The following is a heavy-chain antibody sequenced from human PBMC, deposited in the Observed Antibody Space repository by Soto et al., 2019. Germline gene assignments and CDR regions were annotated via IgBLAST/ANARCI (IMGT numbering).Heavy chain of an antibody. Sequence: EVQLVESGGGQIQPGGSLRLSCAASGFTVTSYHMSWVRQAPGKVLEWGSIIYSGGSTYYADSVKGRFTISIDNSKNTLYLQINSLRADATAVYYGATGGRSCDGGSCYTYGGQGTLVTVSS. D-gene: IGHD2-15*01. CDR3: ATGGRSCDGGSCYTY. CDR2: IYSGGST. J-gene: IGHJ4*02. V-gene: IGHV3-53*01. CDR1: GFTVTSYH.